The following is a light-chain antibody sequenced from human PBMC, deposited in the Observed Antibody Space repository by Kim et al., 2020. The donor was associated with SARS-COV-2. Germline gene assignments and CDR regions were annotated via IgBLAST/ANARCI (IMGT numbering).Light chain of an antibody. CDR2: RKN. Sequence: RQNGRKTGQGSSITPYCASCYQKRPGQAPVLIIYRKNNRPSGIPDRFSGSSSGNTASLTITGAQAEDEADYYCNSRDSSGNHPWVFGGGTQLTVL. CDR3: NSRDSSGNHPWV. J-gene: IGLJ2*01. CDR1: SITPYC. V-gene: IGLV3-19*01.